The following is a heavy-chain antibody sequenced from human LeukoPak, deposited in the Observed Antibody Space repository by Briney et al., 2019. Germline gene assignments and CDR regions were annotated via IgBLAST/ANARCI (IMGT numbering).Heavy chain of an antibody. J-gene: IGHJ4*02. V-gene: IGHV3-15*01. CDR2: IKSNVDGGTT. CDR3: ATDAITIFGVAPPDY. CDR1: GLTFRIAS. D-gene: IGHD3-3*01. Sequence: PGGSLRLSCAVSGLTFRIASMSWVRQAPGKGLEWVGRIKSNVDGGTTDYAAPVKGRFTISRDDSENTLFLHMISLKTDDTGVYYCATDAITIFGVAPPDYWGQGTLVTVSS.